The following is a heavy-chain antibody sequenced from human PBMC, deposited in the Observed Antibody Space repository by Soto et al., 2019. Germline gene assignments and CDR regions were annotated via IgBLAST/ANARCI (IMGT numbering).Heavy chain of an antibody. V-gene: IGHV4-39*01. CDR3: ARHGLTAYMAYYFDF. J-gene: IGHJ4*02. CDR1: GGSISSPHDY. D-gene: IGHD3-16*01. Sequence: SETLSLTCAVSGGSISSPHDYWGWIRKSPGRGLEWIGSIYYTGSSYYNPSLKSRITVSVDTSKNQFSLNLTSVTAADTAVYYCARHGLTAYMAYYFDFWGQGTQVTVSS. CDR2: IYYTGSS.